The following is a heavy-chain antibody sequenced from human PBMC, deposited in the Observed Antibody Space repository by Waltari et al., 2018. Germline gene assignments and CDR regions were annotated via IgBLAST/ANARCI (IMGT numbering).Heavy chain of an antibody. Sequence: QVQRVECGGGVVQPGGSLMVSCSPAGIPSDDYGHHEFRQAAGKGLEWVAFIRLDGSHRYSADSVKGRFTISRDNSKNTLYLQMNILRTEDTAVYYCEKERGGAADLDYWGQGTLVTVSS. J-gene: IGHJ4*02. CDR1: GIPSDDYG. CDR2: IRLDGSHR. CDR3: EKERGGAADLDY. D-gene: IGHD6-13*01. V-gene: IGHV3-30*02.